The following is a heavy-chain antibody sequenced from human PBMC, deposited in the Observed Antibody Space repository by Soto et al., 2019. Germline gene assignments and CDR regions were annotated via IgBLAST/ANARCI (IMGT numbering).Heavy chain of an antibody. CDR1: GYTFTSYA. CDR3: ARSVGAALSDY. CDR2: INAGNGNT. J-gene: IGHJ4*02. V-gene: IGHV1-3*01. Sequence: QVQLVQSGAEVKKPGASVKVSCKASGYTFTSYAMNWVRQAPGQRLEWMGWINAGNGNTKYSQKFQGRVTITRDTSASTAYMELRSLSSGDTAVYYCARSVGAALSDYWGQGTLVTVSS. D-gene: IGHD1-26*01.